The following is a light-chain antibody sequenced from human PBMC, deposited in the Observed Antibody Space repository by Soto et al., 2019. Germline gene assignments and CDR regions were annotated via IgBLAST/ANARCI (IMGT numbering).Light chain of an antibody. V-gene: IGKV3-20*01. CDR3: QHYDSSSLFS. CDR1: QSVSSNY. Sequence: EIVLTQSPGTLSLSPGERATLSCRASQSVSSNYLAWYRQTPGQAPRLLISGASSRATGIPDRFSGSVSGTDFNLTISRLESEDFAVYYCQHYDSSSLFSFGPGTKVEVK. CDR2: GAS. J-gene: IGKJ3*01.